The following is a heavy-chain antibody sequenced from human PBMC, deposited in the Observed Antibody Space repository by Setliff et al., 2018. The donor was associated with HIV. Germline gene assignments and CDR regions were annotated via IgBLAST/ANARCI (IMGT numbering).Heavy chain of an antibody. CDR3: ARLGGNWGYWFDP. CDR2: VYYSGGT. CDR1: GGSVSDTSYY. J-gene: IGHJ5*02. D-gene: IGHD7-27*01. V-gene: IGHV4-39*01. Sequence: SETLSLTCTVSGGSVSDTSYYWGWIRQPPGKGLEWLANVYYSGGTYYNPSLKSRLTISIDTSMNQFSLRLNALTAADTAVYYCARLGGNWGYWFDPWSQGTLVTVSS.